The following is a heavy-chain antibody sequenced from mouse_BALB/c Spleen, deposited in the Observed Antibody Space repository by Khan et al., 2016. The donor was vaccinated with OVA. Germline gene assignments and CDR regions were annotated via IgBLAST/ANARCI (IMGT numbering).Heavy chain of an antibody. D-gene: IGHD4-1*01. CDR2: ISSGSSTI. Sequence: EVELVESGGGLVQPGGSRKLSCAVSGSTFSSFGMHWVRQAPEKGLEWVAYISSGSSTIYYADTVKGRFTISRDNPKNTLFLQMTSLRSEDTAMYYCARGMGPPFDYWGQGTTLTVSS. V-gene: IGHV5-17*02. J-gene: IGHJ2*01. CDR3: ARGMGPPFDY. CDR1: GSTFSSFG.